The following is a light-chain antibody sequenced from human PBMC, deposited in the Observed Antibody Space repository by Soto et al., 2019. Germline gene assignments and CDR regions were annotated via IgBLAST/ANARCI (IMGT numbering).Light chain of an antibody. V-gene: IGLV6-57*04. CDR1: SGGIASNS. Sequence: NFMLTQPHSVSESPGKTVIISCTRSSGGIASNSVQWYQQRPGSAPSTVIYEDNQRPSGVPDRFSASTDGSSNSASLTISELQPGDGAAYSCHSYDRNPVVFGGGPKPPVL. CDR3: HSYDRNPVV. J-gene: IGLJ2*01. CDR2: EDN.